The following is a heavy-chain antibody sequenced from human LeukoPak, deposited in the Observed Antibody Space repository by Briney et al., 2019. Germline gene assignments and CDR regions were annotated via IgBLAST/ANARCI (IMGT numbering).Heavy chain of an antibody. CDR1: GYTFTGQY. CDR3: ASYPRYSSSPPFDY. V-gene: IGHV1-2*02. CDR2: INPNTGGT. J-gene: IGHJ4*02. D-gene: IGHD6-6*01. Sequence: ASVKVSCKASGYTFTGQYMHWVRQAPGQGFEWMGWINPNTGGTDYAQNFQGRVTMTRDTSISTAYMELSGLRSDDTAVHYCASYPRYSSSPPFDYWGQGTLVTVSS.